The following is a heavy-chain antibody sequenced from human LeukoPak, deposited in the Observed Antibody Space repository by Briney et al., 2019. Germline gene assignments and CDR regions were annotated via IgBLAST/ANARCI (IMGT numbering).Heavy chain of an antibody. CDR3: AREMRRFYYYGSGSRRHYFDY. Sequence: ASVKVSCKASGYTFTSYCMHWVRQAPGQGPEWMGIINPSGGSTSYAQKFQGRVTMTRDMSTSTVYMELSSLRSEDTAVYYCAREMRRFYYYGSGSRRHYFDYWGQGTLVTVSS. D-gene: IGHD3-10*01. J-gene: IGHJ4*02. CDR1: GYTFTSYC. CDR2: INPSGGST. V-gene: IGHV1-46*01.